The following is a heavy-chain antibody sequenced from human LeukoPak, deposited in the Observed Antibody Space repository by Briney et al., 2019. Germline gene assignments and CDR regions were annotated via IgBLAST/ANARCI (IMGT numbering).Heavy chain of an antibody. J-gene: IGHJ4*02. D-gene: IGHD4-17*01. V-gene: IGHV3-30*02. CDR3: AKDQVRGSWGGSVSSFDY. Sequence: GSLRLSCAASGFTFSSYGMHWGRQAPGKGLDVVAFIQYDGSNKYSAESVRGGFTISRDNSKNTLYLHMNSLRAEAPAVYYCAKDQVRGSWGGSVSSFDYWGQGTLVTVSS. CDR2: IQYDGSNK. CDR1: GFTFSSYG.